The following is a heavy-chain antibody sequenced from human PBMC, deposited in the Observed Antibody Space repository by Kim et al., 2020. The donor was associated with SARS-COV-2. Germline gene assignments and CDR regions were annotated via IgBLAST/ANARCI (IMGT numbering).Heavy chain of an antibody. CDR2: IYYSGST. Sequence: SETLSLTCTVSGGSISSYYWSWIRQPPGKGLEWIGYIYYSGSTNYNPSLKSRVTISVDTSKNQFSLKLSSVTAADTAVCYCARHGPVGYYFDYWGQGTLVTVSS. D-gene: IGHD1-26*01. J-gene: IGHJ4*02. CDR3: ARHGPVGYYFDY. V-gene: IGHV4-59*08. CDR1: GGSISSYY.